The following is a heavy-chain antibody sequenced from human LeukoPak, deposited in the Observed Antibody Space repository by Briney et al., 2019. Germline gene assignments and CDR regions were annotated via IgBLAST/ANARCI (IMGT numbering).Heavy chain of an antibody. Sequence: EGSLRLSCSASGFSFRNYAMYWVRQAPGKGLEWVANIKLGGSEKYYVDSVEGRFTISRDNAKNSLYLQMNSLRAEDTAVYYCARDFGLRCSGGACYSVYYYGMDVWGKGTTVTVSS. V-gene: IGHV3-7*03. D-gene: IGHD2-15*01. CDR2: IKLGGSEK. CDR3: ARDFGLRCSGGACYSVYYYGMDV. CDR1: GFSFRNYA. J-gene: IGHJ6*04.